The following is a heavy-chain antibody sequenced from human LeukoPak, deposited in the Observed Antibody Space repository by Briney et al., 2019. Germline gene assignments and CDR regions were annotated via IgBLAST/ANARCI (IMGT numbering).Heavy chain of an antibody. D-gene: IGHD3-22*01. Sequence: SETLSLTCTVSGGSISSYYWSWIRQPPGKGLEWIGYIYTSGSTTYNPSLKSRVTISVDTSKNQFSLKLSSVTAADTAVYYCAREGDYYDSSGYWSHDAFDIWGQGTMVTVSS. V-gene: IGHV4-4*09. CDR1: GGSISSYY. CDR3: AREGDYYDSSGYWSHDAFDI. CDR2: IYTSGST. J-gene: IGHJ3*02.